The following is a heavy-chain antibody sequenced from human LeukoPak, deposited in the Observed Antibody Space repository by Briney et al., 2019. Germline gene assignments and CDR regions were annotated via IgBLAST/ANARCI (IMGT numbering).Heavy chain of an antibody. J-gene: IGHJ5*02. V-gene: IGHV4-38-2*02. CDR3: ARRGRITMVRGARTNWFDP. CDR1: GYSISSGYY. D-gene: IGHD3-10*01. CDR2: INHSGST. Sequence: SETLSLTCTVSGYSISSGYYWSWIRQPPGKGLEWIGEINHSGSTNYNPSLKSRVTISVDTSKNQFSLKLSSVTAADTAVYYCARRGRITMVRGARTNWFDPWGQGTLVTVSS.